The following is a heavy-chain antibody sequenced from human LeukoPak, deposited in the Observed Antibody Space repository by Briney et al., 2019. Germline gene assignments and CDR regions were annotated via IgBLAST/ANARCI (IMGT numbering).Heavy chain of an antibody. CDR3: TRGFCYGGTCSGYFHGMDV. Sequence: GRSLRLSCVASGFTFDAYVMHWVRQAPGKGLEWVSGINWNSNNIGYADSVKGRFTISRDNAENSLYLQMNSLTAEDTALYYCTRGFCYGGTCSGYFHGMDVWGQGTTVTVSS. V-gene: IGHV3-9*01. J-gene: IGHJ6*02. CDR1: GFTFDAYV. D-gene: IGHD2-15*01. CDR2: INWNSNNI.